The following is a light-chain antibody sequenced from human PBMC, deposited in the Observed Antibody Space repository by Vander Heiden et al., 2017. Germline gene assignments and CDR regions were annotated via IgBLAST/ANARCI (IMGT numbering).Light chain of an antibody. V-gene: IGKV1-39*01. J-gene: IGKJ4*01. CDR3: QQNDSTPLT. CDR1: QSISSL. CDR2: AAS. Sequence: DLQMTPAPSSLSASVGDRVTTTCLASQSISSLLNWYQQKPGQAPKLLIYAASSLQSGVPARFSGSGSGTDFTLTISSLQAEDVATYYCQQNDSTPLTFGGGTKVEIK.